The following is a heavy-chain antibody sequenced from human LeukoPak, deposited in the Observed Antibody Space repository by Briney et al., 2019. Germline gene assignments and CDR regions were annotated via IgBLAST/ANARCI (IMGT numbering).Heavy chain of an antibody. CDR3: AKDGNRISTIFGVVIREDSYYFDY. Sequence: GGSLRLSCAASGFTFSSYAMSWVRQAPGKGLEWVSAISGSGGSTYYADSVKGRFTISRDNSKNTLYLQMNSLRAEDTAVYYCAKDGNRISTIFGVVIREDSYYFDYWGQGTLVTVSS. J-gene: IGHJ4*02. D-gene: IGHD3-3*01. V-gene: IGHV3-23*01. CDR1: GFTFSSYA. CDR2: ISGSGGST.